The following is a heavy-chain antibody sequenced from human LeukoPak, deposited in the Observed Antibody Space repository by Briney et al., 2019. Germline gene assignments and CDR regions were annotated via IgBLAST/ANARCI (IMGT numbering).Heavy chain of an antibody. Sequence: GGSLRLSCAASGFTFSNYAMTWVRQAPGKGLEWVSSITASSTYIYYADSVKGRFTISRDNVEKSVSLQMNSLRAEDTAVYYCAREYYYDEDAGNYWGQGTLVTVSS. CDR3: AREYYYDEDAGNY. CDR1: GFTFSNYA. J-gene: IGHJ4*02. D-gene: IGHD3-22*01. V-gene: IGHV3-21*01. CDR2: ITASSTYI.